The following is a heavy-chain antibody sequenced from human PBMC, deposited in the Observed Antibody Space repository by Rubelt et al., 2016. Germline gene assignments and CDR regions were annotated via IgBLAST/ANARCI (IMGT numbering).Heavy chain of an antibody. CDR1: GGSFSGYY. CDR2: INHSGST. D-gene: IGHD2/OR15-2a*01. J-gene: IGHJ4*02. Sequence: QVQLQQWGAGLLKPSETLSLTCAVYGGSFSGYYWTWIRQPPGKGLEWIGEINHSGSTNYNPSLTSRVPISEDTYKNQFSRKVTSVTAADTAVYFCARRVDGDCTTFSCCIDYWGQGTLVTVSS. V-gene: IGHV4-34*01. CDR3: ARRVDGDCTTFSCCIDY.